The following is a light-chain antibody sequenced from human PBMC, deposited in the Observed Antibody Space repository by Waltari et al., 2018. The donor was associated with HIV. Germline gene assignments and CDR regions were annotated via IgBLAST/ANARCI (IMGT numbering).Light chain of an antibody. CDR2: GAT. CDR1: QTISSSY. CDR3: QQYANSNPLT. J-gene: IGKJ4*01. Sequence: EIVFTQSPGTLSLSPGERATLSCRASQTISSSYLVWYQHKSGQAPRLLIYGATFRATGTPDRFSGSGSGTDFNLTISSLQPEDFAVYYCQQYANSNPLTFGGGTRVEI. V-gene: IGKV3-20*01.